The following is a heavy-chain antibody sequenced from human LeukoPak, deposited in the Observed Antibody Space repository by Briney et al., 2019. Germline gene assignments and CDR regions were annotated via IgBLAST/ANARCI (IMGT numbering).Heavy chain of an antibody. D-gene: IGHD6-13*01. Sequence: PGGSLRLFCAGSGFTFSSYWMTWVRQAPGKGLEWVANIKQDGTEKYYVDSVKGRFTISRDNAQNLLYLQVSSLRAEDTAVYYCARPRDSGWSKTWDYWGQGTLVTVSS. CDR3: ARPRDSGWSKTWDY. CDR1: GFTFSSYW. CDR2: IKQDGTEK. V-gene: IGHV3-7*03. J-gene: IGHJ4*02.